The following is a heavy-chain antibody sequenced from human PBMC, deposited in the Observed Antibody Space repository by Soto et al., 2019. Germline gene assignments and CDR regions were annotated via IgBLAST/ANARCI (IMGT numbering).Heavy chain of an antibody. Sequence: GGSLRLSCAASGFTFDDYAMHWVRQAPGKGLEWVSGISWNSGSIGYADSAKGRFTISRDNAKNSLYLQMNSLRAEDTAVYYCAKPSPAGSPVAWFDPWGQGTLVTVSS. J-gene: IGHJ5*02. D-gene: IGHD6-13*01. CDR2: ISWNSGSI. V-gene: IGHV3-9*01. CDR1: GFTFDDYA. CDR3: AKPSPAGSPVAWFDP.